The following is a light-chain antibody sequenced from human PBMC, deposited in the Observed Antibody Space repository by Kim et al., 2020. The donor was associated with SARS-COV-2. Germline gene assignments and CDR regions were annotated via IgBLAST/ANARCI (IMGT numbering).Light chain of an antibody. Sequence: GDRVTITCRASQSISSWLAWYQQKPGKAPNLLIYDASSLESGVPSTFSGSGSGTEFTLTISSLQPDDFATYYCQQYNSYPWTFGQGTKV. V-gene: IGKV1-5*01. CDR1: QSISSW. CDR2: DAS. J-gene: IGKJ1*01. CDR3: QQYNSYPWT.